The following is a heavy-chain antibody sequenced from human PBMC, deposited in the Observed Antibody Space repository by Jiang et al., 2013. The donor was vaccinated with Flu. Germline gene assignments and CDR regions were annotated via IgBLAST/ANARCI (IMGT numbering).Heavy chain of an antibody. CDR1: GGSFSGYY. Sequence: LLKPSETLSLTCAVYGGSFSGYYWSWIRQPPGKGLEWIGEINHSGSTNYNPSLKSRVTISVDTSKNQFSLKLSSVTAADTAVYYCARAERWLQSYLDYWGQGTLVTVSS. CDR2: INHSGST. CDR3: ARAERWLQSYLDY. D-gene: IGHD5-24*01. J-gene: IGHJ4*02. V-gene: IGHV4-34*01.